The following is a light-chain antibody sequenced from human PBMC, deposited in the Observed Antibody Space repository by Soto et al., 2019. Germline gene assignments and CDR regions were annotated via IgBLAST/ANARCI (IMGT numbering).Light chain of an antibody. CDR3: HQRSSWPRGT. CDR2: DAS. Sequence: EIVLTHSPATLSLSPGERATLSCSSSQSVSSYLAWYQQKPGQGPRLLIYDASNRATGVSARFSGSGSGTDFTLTISSLEPEDFAVYYCHQRSSWPRGTFGQGTKVDIK. CDR1: QSVSSY. V-gene: IGKV3-11*01. J-gene: IGKJ1*01.